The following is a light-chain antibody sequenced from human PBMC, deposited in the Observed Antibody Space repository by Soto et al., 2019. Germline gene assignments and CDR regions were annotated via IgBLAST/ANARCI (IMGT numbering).Light chain of an antibody. CDR1: QSVSSY. CDR3: QQRSNWRPFLFT. CDR2: DAS. V-gene: IGKV3-11*01. Sequence: EIVLTQSPATLSLSPGERATLSCRASQSVSSYLAWYQQKPGQAPRLLIFDASNRATGIPARFSGSGSGTDFPLTISSLEPEDFAVYYCQQRSNWRPFLFTFGHGTNVDI. J-gene: IGKJ3*01.